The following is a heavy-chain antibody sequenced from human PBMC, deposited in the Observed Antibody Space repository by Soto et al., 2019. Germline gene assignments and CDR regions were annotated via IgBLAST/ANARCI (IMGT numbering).Heavy chain of an antibody. CDR1: GFTFSDYY. D-gene: IGHD3-10*01. CDR2: ISSSSSYT. CDR3: AKKVNSGPGSQYFDY. Sequence: SLRLSCAASGFTFSDYYMSWIRQAPGKGLEWVSYISSSSSYTNYADSVKGRFTISRDNSKNMLFLQMNSLRAEDTAIYYCAKKVNSGPGSQYFDYWGQGTLVTVSS. V-gene: IGHV3-11*03. J-gene: IGHJ4*02.